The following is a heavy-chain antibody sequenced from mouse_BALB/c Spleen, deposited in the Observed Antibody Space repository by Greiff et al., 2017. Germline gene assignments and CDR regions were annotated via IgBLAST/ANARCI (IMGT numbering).Heavy chain of an antibody. CDR1: GYSFTDYI. CDR2: INPYYGST. CDR3: ARGYGFSFDY. J-gene: IGHJ2*01. Sequence: EVQLQQTGPELVKPGASVKISCKASGYSFTDYIMLWVKQSHGKSLEWIGNINPYYGSTSYNLKFKGKATLTVDKSSSTAYMQLNSLTSEDSAVYYCARGYGFSFDYWGQGTTLTVSS. V-gene: IGHV1-39*01. D-gene: IGHD1-1*01.